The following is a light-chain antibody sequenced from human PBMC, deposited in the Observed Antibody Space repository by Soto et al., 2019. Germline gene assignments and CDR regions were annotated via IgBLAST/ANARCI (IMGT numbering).Light chain of an antibody. CDR3: QQYGASPWT. J-gene: IGKJ1*01. Sequence: EVELTQSPGTLSLSPGERATLSCRASQSVSSSHLAWYQQKRGQAPRLLIYDTSTRATGIPDRFSGSGSGTDCNLTISRLEPEDFAVYHCQQYGASPWTFGQGNKVEVK. CDR1: QSVSSSH. CDR2: DTS. V-gene: IGKV3-20*01.